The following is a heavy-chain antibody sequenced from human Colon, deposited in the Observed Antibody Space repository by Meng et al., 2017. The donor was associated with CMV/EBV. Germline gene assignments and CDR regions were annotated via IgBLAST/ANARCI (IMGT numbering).Heavy chain of an antibody. D-gene: IGHD6-13*01. J-gene: IGHJ4*02. Sequence: ASVKVSCKVSGYTLTELSIHWVRQAPGKGLEWMGGFNPEGGERVYAQKFQGRVTMTDDTSTDTAYMELSSLRFEDTAVYYCASERLGAAAIPLDYWGQGTPVTVSS. V-gene: IGHV1-24*01. CDR2: FNPEGGER. CDR3: ASERLGAAAIPLDY. CDR1: GYTLTELS.